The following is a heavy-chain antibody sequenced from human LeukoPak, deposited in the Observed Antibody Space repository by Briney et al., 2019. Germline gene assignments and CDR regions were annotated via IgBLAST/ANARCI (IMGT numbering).Heavy chain of an antibody. CDR2: IYYSGST. D-gene: IGHD2-21*02. CDR1: GGSISSSSYY. CDR3: AREGVPPYCGGDCYSPPYYFDY. J-gene: IGHJ4*02. V-gene: IGHV4-39*07. Sequence: QPSETLSLTCTVSGGSISSSSYYWGWIRQPPGKGLEWIGSIYYSGSTYYNPSLKSRVTISVDTSKNQFSLKLSSVTAADTAVYYCAREGVPPYCGGDCYSPPYYFDYWGQGTLVTVSS.